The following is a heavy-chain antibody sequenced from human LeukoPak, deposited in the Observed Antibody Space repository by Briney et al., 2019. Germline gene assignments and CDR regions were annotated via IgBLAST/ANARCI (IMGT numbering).Heavy chain of an antibody. V-gene: IGHV4-59*01. CDR2: IYYSGST. D-gene: IGHD3-3*01. CDR3: ARGNTIFGVVISFDY. CDR1: GGSISSYY. Sequence: NPSETLSLTCTVSGGSISSYYWSWIRQPPGKGLEWIGYIYYSGSTNYNPSLKSRVTISVDTSKNQFSLKLSSVTAADTAVYYCARGNTIFGVVISFDYWGQGTLVTVSS. J-gene: IGHJ4*02.